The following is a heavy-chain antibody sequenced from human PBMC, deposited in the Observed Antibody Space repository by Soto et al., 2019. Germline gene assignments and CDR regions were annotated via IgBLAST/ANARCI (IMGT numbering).Heavy chain of an antibody. D-gene: IGHD4-17*01. Sequence: EVQLVESGGGLVQPGGSLRLSCAASGFTVSSNYMSWVRQAPGKGLEWVSVIYSGGSTYYADSVKGRFTISRDNSRNKLYQQMLSGRAEDEAVYYCARDPENSYCGDYENWFDPWGQRALVTVSS. V-gene: IGHV3-66*01. J-gene: IGHJ5*02. CDR3: ARDPENSYCGDYENWFDP. CDR1: GFTVSSNY. CDR2: IYSGGST.